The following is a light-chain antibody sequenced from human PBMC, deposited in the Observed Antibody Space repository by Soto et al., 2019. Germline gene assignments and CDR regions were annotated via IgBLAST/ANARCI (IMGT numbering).Light chain of an antibody. CDR2: AAS. CDR1: QGISTY. CDR3: QQGYSLRT. J-gene: IGKJ1*01. Sequence: DIQMTQSPSSLSASVGDRVTITCRASQGISTYLNWYQQKPGKAPKLLIYAASSLQSRVPSRFSGSGSGTAFTLTISSLQPEDFATYYCQQGYSLRTFAQGTKVEIK. V-gene: IGKV1-39*01.